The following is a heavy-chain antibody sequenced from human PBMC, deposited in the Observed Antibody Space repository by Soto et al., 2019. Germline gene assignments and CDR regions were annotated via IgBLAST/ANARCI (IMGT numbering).Heavy chain of an antibody. CDR3: AKGGARYFDWFDY. CDR1: GFTFSSYA. CDR2: ISGSGGST. J-gene: IGHJ4*02. D-gene: IGHD3-9*01. V-gene: IGHV3-23*01. Sequence: EVQLLESGGGLVQPGGSLRLSCAASGFTFSSYAMSWVRQAPGKGLEWVSAISGSGGSTYYADSVRGRFTISRDNSKNTLYLQMNSLRAEDTAVYYCAKGGARYFDWFDYWGQGTLVTVSS.